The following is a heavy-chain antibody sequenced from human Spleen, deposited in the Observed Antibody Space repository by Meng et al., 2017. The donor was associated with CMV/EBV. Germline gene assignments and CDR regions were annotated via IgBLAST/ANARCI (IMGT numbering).Heavy chain of an antibody. CDR1: GFTFSDYY. J-gene: IGHJ5*02. V-gene: IGHV3-11*01. CDR2: ISSSGGTI. CDR3: ARDLLYGEGWFDP. D-gene: IGHD4-17*01. Sequence: GESLKISCAASGFTFSDYYMTWIRQAPGKGLEWVSYISSSGGTIYYADSVKGRFTISGDNAKNSLYLQMSSLRAEDTAVYYCARDLLYGEGWFDPWGQGNLVTVSS.